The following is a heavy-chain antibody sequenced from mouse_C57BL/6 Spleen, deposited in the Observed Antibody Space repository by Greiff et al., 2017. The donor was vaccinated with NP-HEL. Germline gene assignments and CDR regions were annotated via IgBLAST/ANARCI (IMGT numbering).Heavy chain of an antibody. CDR1: GYTFTSYW. J-gene: IGHJ3*01. Sequence: QVQLQQPGAELVKPGASVKVSCKASGYTFTSYWMHWVKQRPGQGLEWIGRIHPSDSDTNYNQKFKGKATLTVDKSSSTAYMQLSSLTSEDAAVYYCERGGDYDDGEFAYWGQGTPVTVSA. CDR2: IHPSDSDT. V-gene: IGHV1-74*01. D-gene: IGHD2-4*01. CDR3: ERGGDYDDGEFAY.